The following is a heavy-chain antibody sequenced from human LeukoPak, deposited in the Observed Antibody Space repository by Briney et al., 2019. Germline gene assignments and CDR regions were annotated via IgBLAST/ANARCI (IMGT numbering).Heavy chain of an antibody. V-gene: IGHV3-66*01. D-gene: IGHD6-13*01. Sequence: GGSLRLSCAASGFTVSSTYMSWVRQAPGKGLEWVSIIYSGGSTYYADSVKGRFTISRDSSKNTLYLQMNSLRAEDTAVYYCARDWAAGDYYYYGMDVWGQGTTVTVSS. J-gene: IGHJ6*02. CDR2: IYSGGST. CDR1: GFTVSSTY. CDR3: ARDWAAGDYYYYGMDV.